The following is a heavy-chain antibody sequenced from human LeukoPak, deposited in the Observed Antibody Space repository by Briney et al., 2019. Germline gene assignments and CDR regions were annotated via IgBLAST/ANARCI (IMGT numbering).Heavy chain of an antibody. Sequence: ASVKVSCKASGYTFTSYDINWARQATGQGLEWMGWMNPNSGNTGYAQKFQGRVTMTRNTSISTAYMELSSLRSEDTAVYYCARSYYDSSGYFFAAYWGQGTLVTVSS. D-gene: IGHD3-22*01. V-gene: IGHV1-8*01. CDR2: MNPNSGNT. CDR1: GYTFTSYD. CDR3: ARSYYDSSGYFFAAY. J-gene: IGHJ4*02.